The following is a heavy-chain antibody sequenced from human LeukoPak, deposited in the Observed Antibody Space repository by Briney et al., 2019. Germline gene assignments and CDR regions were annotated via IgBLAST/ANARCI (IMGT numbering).Heavy chain of an antibody. Sequence: QPGGSLRLSCAASGFTFSSYAMSWVRQAPGKGLEWVSAISGSGGSTYYADSVKGRFTISRDNSKNTLYLQMNSLRAEDTAVYYCAKAGSLYYDRSGYYRYWGQGTLVTVSS. CDR1: GFTFSSYA. CDR2: ISGSGGST. D-gene: IGHD3-22*01. V-gene: IGHV3-23*01. J-gene: IGHJ4*02. CDR3: AKAGSLYYDRSGYYRY.